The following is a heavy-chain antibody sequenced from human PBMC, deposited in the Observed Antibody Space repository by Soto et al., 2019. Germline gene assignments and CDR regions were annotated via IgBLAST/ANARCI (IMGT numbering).Heavy chain of an antibody. V-gene: IGHV4-30-4*01. CDR2: IYYSGST. Sequence: SETLSLTCTVSGGSISSGDYYWSWIRQPPGKGLEWIGYIYYSGSTYYNPSLKSRVTISVDTSKNQFSLKLSSVTAADTAVYYCARGRVLQTVFLDYRGQGTLVTVSS. J-gene: IGHJ4*02. CDR3: ARGRVLQTVFLDY. D-gene: IGHD2-15*01. CDR1: GGSISSGDYY.